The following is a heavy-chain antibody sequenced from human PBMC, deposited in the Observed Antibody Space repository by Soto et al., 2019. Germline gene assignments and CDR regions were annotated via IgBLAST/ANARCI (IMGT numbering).Heavy chain of an antibody. CDR1: GFTFSSYG. CDR2: IWYDGSNK. V-gene: IGHV3-33*01. CDR3: ARDGPTGTTRAPFDY. Sequence: PGGSLRLSCAASGFTFSSYGMHWVRQAPGKGLEWVAVIWYDGSNKYHADSVKGRFTISRDNSKNTLYLQMNSLRAEDTAVYYCARDGPTGTTRAPFDYWGQGTLVTVSS. D-gene: IGHD1-7*01. J-gene: IGHJ4*02.